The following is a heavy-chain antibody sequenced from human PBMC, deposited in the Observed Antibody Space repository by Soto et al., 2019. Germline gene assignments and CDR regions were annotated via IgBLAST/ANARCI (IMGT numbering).Heavy chain of an antibody. D-gene: IGHD3-22*01. CDR3: AKDRSRSYGSGYPLGYFDY. J-gene: IGHJ4*02. V-gene: IGHV3-23*01. CDR1: GFTFSSCA. CDR2: ISGRGGGR. Sequence: PGRCLRLPWSPSGFTFSSCAMSSVRQAPGKGLEWVSDISGRGGGRYYADSVKGWFTISRDNSKNTLYLQMNSPRAEDTAVYSCAKDRSRSYGSGYPLGYFDYWGQGTLVAVCS.